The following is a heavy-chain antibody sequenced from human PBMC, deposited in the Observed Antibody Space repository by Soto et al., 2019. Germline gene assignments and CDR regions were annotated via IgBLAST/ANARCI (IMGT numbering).Heavy chain of an antibody. CDR3: ARQGGSSGIWYFDY. D-gene: IGHD6-6*01. V-gene: IGHV3-30*03. Sequence: VQLVESGGGLVQAGRSLRLSCAASGFTFSGYAMHWVRQAPGKGLEWVAATSYDENYKYYADSVKGRFTISRDNSKNPLFLQMNSLRTEDTAVYYCARQGGSSGIWYFDYWGQGSLVTVSS. J-gene: IGHJ4*02. CDR2: TSYDENYK. CDR1: GFTFSGYA.